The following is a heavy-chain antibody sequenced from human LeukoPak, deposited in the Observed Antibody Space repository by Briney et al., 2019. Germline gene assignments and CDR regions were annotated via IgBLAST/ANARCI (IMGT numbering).Heavy chain of an antibody. CDR2: IYTSGST. D-gene: IGHD5-18*01. Sequence: SETLSLTCTVSGNSFGDYYWSWIRQPAGKGLEWIGRIYTSGSTTYNPSLKSRVTMSVDTSKNQFSLKLSSVTAADTAVYYCARGRKYTSGYRVTELGSGYSDYWGQGTLVTVSS. CDR1: GNSFGDYY. V-gene: IGHV4-4*07. J-gene: IGHJ4*02. CDR3: ARGRKYTSGYRVTELGSGYSDY.